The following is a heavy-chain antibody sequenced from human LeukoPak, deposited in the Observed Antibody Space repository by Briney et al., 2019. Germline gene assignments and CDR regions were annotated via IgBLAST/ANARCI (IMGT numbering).Heavy chain of an antibody. J-gene: IGHJ6*03. Sequence: SQTLSLTCAISGDSVSSNSAAWTWIRQSPSRGLEWLGRTYYRSKWYNDYEVSVQSRITINPDTSKNPFSLHLNSVTPEDTAVSYCARGRVTTIANYYYYYIDVWGKGTTVTVSS. CDR2: TYYRSKWYN. CDR3: ARGRVTTIANYYYYYIDV. V-gene: IGHV6-1*01. D-gene: IGHD4-17*01. CDR1: GDSVSSNSAA.